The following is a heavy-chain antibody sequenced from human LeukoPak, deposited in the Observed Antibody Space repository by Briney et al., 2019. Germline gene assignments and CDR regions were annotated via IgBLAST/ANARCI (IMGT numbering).Heavy chain of an antibody. V-gene: IGHV3-30*18. CDR1: GFTFSSYG. Sequence: PGGSLRLSCAASGFTFSSYGMHWVRQAPGQGLEWVAVISYDGSNKYYADSVKGRFTISRDNSKNTLYLQMNSLRAEDTAVYCCAKDLNPPPDYGDYYYGMDVWGQGTTVTVSS. CDR2: ISYDGSNK. J-gene: IGHJ6*02. CDR3: AKDLNPPPDYGDYYYGMDV. D-gene: IGHD4-17*01.